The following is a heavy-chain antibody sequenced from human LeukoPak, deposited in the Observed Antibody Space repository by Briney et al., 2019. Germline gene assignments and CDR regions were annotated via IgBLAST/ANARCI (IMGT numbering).Heavy chain of an antibody. CDR2: IRSNSDGGTI. D-gene: IGHD3-22*01. CDR1: GFTFSNAW. J-gene: IGHJ5*02. CDR3: ATDFYDST. V-gene: IGHV3-15*07. Sequence: GGSLRLSSATSGFTFSNAWMNWVRQAPGKGLEWVGRIRSNSDGGTIDYAAPVKGRFTLSRDDSKTTLYLQMNSLQTEDTAVYYCATDFYDSTWGQGTLVTVSS.